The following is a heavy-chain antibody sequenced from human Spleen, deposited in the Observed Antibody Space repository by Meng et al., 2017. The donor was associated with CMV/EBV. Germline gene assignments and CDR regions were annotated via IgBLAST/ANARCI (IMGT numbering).Heavy chain of an antibody. CDR1: GFAVSGHN. CDR3: AREIRETQWGDVNWIDL. Sequence: GESLKISCAASGFAVSGHNMNWVRQALGKGLEWVSYITAPTGSTYYADSVKGRFTFSRDNAENSLYLQMNSLRVEDSAIYYCAREIRETQWGDVNWIDLWGQGTLVTVSS. V-gene: IGHV3-48*04. CDR2: ITAPTGST. J-gene: IGHJ5*02. D-gene: IGHD2-21*01.